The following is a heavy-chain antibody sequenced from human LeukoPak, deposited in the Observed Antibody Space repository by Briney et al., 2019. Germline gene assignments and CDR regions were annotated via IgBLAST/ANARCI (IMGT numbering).Heavy chain of an antibody. CDR2: ISGSGGST. V-gene: IGHV3-23*01. CDR1: GFTFSSYG. Sequence: GGSLRLSCAASGFTFSSYGMSWVRQAPGKGLEWVSGISGSGGSTYYADSVKGRFTISRDNSKNTLYLQMNSLRAEDTAVYYCAKTHRSGIAGRDWFDPWGQGTLVTVSS. CDR3: AKTHRSGIAGRDWFDP. J-gene: IGHJ5*02. D-gene: IGHD6-13*01.